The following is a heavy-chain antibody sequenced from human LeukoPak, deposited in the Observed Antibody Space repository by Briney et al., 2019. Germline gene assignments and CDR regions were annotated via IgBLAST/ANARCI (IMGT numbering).Heavy chain of an antibody. Sequence: PGGSLRLSCAASGFTFDDYAVHWVRQAPGKGLEWVSGISWNSGSIGYADSVKGRFTISRDNVKNSLYLQMNSLRAEDTALYYCAKDRVGSFDYWGQGTLVTVSS. V-gene: IGHV3-9*01. D-gene: IGHD2-15*01. J-gene: IGHJ4*02. CDR2: ISWNSGSI. CDR3: AKDRVGSFDY. CDR1: GFTFDDYA.